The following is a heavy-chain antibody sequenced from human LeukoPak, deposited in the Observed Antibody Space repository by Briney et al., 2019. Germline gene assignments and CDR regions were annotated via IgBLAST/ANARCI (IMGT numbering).Heavy chain of an antibody. CDR3: AREGWISSSSVRNWFDP. CDR1: GGSISSSSYY. J-gene: IGHJ5*02. Sequence: PSETLSLTCTVSGGSISSSSYYWGWIRQPPGKGLEWIGSIYYSGSTYYNPSLKSRVTISVDTSKNQFSLKLSSVTAADTAVYYCAREGWISSSSVRNWFDPWGQGTLVTVSS. CDR2: IYYSGST. D-gene: IGHD6-6*01. V-gene: IGHV4-39*07.